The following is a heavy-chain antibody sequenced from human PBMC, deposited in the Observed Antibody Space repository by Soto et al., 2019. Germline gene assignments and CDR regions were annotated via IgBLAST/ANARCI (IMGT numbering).Heavy chain of an antibody. J-gene: IGHJ4*02. CDR3: ARGSSTEKVDS. CDR2: IHKILSP. V-gene: IGHV4-4*09. Sequence: PSETLSLTCTVSGGSISSYYWIWIRQPPVNGLEFIGHIHKILSPYNNPSLKSRFTISSYTSKNQFSLKLTSFTAAYTAVYYCARGSSTEKVDSWGQGTLVTVSS. D-gene: IGHD2-2*01. CDR1: GGSISSYY.